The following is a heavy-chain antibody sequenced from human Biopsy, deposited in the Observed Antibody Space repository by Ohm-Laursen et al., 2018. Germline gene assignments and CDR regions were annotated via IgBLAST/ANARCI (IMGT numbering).Heavy chain of an antibody. D-gene: IGHD4-23*01. CDR3: ARGSNDFGGLYFPR. J-gene: IGHJ4*02. V-gene: IGHV4-59*01. CDR2: MSNSGST. CDR1: RGSISSYY. Sequence: SETLSLTCTVSRGSISSYYWSWIRQPPGKGLEWIGYMSNSGSTNYNPSLKTRVTISLDTPKNQFSLKLSSVTAADTAVYYCARGSNDFGGLYFPRWGQGTLLTVSS.